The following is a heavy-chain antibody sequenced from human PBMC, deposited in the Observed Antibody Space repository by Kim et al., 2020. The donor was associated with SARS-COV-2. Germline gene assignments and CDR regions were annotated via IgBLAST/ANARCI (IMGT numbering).Heavy chain of an antibody. Sequence: SYAQKFQGSVTMTRDTSTSAVYMELSSLRSEDTAVYYCARPEGTLYYFDYWGQGTLVTVSS. V-gene: IGHV1-46*01. CDR3: ARPEGTLYYFDY. J-gene: IGHJ4*02.